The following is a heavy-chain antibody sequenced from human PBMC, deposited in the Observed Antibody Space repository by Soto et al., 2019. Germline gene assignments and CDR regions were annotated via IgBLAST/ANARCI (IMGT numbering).Heavy chain of an antibody. J-gene: IGHJ3*02. D-gene: IGHD3-16*02. CDR3: GILDIITSAGVIGPNVAFHS. CDR1: DGSISSVDYY. Sequence: SETLSLACNVYDGSISSVDYYWSWIRQPPGNGLEWIGYIYLSERTSYNPSLKSRVTISGDKSKNQFSLRLTSVTAADTAVHYCGILDIITSAGVIGPNVAFHSSRQGKMV. V-gene: IGHV4-30-4*01. CDR2: IYLSERT.